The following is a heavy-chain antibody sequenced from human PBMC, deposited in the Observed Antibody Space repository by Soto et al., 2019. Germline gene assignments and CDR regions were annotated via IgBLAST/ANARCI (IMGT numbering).Heavy chain of an antibody. CDR2: ISDYGGNT. J-gene: IGHJ4*02. D-gene: IGHD1-26*01. V-gene: IGHV3-23*01. Sequence: GGSLRLSCAASGFTFSSYWMSWVRQAPGEGLEWVSNISDYGGNTYYADSVKGRFTISRDNSKNTLYLQMNSLRAEDTAIYYCAKRPRALLTFDYWGQGTLVPSPQ. CDR3: AKRPRALLTFDY. CDR1: GFTFSSYW.